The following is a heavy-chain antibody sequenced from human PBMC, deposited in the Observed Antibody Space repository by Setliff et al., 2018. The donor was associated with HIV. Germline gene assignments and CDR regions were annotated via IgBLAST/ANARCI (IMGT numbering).Heavy chain of an antibody. CDR1: GGSISSSSYY. CDR2: INYSGST. Sequence: SETLSLTCTVSGGSISSSSYYWGWIRQPPGKGLEWIGSINYSGSTYYNPSLKSRVTISVDTSKNQFSLKLRSVTAADTAVYYCARALPLEWPHDGFDIWGQGTMVTVSS. D-gene: IGHD3-3*01. V-gene: IGHV4-39*07. J-gene: IGHJ3*02. CDR3: ARALPLEWPHDGFDI.